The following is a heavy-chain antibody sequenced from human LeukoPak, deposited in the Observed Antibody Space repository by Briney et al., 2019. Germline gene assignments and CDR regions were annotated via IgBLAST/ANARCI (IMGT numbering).Heavy chain of an antibody. D-gene: IGHD6-6*01. CDR2: IRYDGSNK. V-gene: IGHV3-30*02. J-gene: IGHJ4*02. CDR3: VKSPRYSSSSRPL. CDR1: GFTFSSYG. Sequence: GGSLRLSCAASGFTFSSYGMHWVRQAPGKGLEWVAFIRYDGSNKYYADSVKGRFTISRDNSKNTLYLQMNSLRAEDTAVYYCVKSPRYSSSSRPLWGQGTLVTVSS.